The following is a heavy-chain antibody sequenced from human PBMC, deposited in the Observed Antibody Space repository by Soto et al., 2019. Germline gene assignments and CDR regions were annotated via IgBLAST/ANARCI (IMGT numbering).Heavy chain of an antibody. Sequence: EVQLLESGGGLVQPGGSLRLSCATSGFTFSSYAMNWVRQAPGKGLGWVSVISGSGDSTYYADSGKGRFTISIDKSKNTLYLQMNSLRAEDTAVYSCAKRAYGSDFDYWGQGTLVTVSS. CDR1: GFTFSSYA. CDR3: AKRAYGSDFDY. J-gene: IGHJ4*02. V-gene: IGHV3-23*01. CDR2: ISGSGDST. D-gene: IGHD3-10*01.